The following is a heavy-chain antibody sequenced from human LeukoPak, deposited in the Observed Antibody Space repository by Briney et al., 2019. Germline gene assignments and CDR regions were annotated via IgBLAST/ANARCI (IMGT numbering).Heavy chain of an antibody. D-gene: IGHD3-3*01. V-gene: IGHV3-23*01. CDR2: IGGGASDT. CDR3: AKDVFRWAFDI. Sequence: ETLSLTCAVYGGSFSGYYWSWIRQPPGKGLEWVAAIGGGASDTKYADSVKGRFTISRDISKNTLYLQMNSLRAEDTAVYFCAKDVFRWAFDIWGQGTMVTVSS. CDR1: GGSFSGYY. J-gene: IGHJ3*02.